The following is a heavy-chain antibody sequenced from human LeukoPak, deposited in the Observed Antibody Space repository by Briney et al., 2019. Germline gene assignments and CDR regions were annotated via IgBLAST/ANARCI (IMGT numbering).Heavy chain of an antibody. CDR2: IYTGGST. Sequence: GGSLRLSCVVSGFTVSSNYMSWVRQAPGKALEWVSSIYTGGSTYHADSVEGRFNIFRDNSKNTWYLQMNSLTVDDTAVYYCASKMVPAAEKGLAYWGQGTLVTVAS. D-gene: IGHD2-2*01. CDR3: ASKMVPAAEKGLAY. V-gene: IGHV3-53*01. J-gene: IGHJ4*02. CDR1: GFTVSSNY.